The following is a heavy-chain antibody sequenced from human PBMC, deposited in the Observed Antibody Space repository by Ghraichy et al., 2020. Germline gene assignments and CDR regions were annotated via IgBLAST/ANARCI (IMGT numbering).Heavy chain of an antibody. D-gene: IGHD6-13*01. V-gene: IGHV4-59*01. Sequence: SETLSLTCTVSGGSISSYYWSWIRQPPGKGLEWIGYIYYSGSTNYNPSLKSRVTISVDTSKNQFSLKLSSVTAADTAVYYCARDRRYSSSWYHWYFDLWGRGTLVTVSS. CDR1: GGSISSYY. J-gene: IGHJ2*01. CDR2: IYYSGST. CDR3: ARDRRYSSSWYHWYFDL.